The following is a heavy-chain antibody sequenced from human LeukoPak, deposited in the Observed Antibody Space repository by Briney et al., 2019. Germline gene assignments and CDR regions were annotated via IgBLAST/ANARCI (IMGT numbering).Heavy chain of an antibody. Sequence: ASVKVSCKASGGTFSSYAISWVRQAPGQGLEWMGGIIPIFGTANYALKFQGRVTITTDESTSTAYMELSSLRSEDTAVYYCARAYSVVPAAILAFDYWGQGTLVTVSS. J-gene: IGHJ4*02. CDR3: ARAYSVVPAAILAFDY. D-gene: IGHD2-2*02. CDR2: IIPIFGTA. V-gene: IGHV1-69*05. CDR1: GGTFSSYA.